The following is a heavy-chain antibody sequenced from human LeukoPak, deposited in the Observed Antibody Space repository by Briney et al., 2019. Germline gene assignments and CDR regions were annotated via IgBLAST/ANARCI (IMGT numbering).Heavy chain of an antibody. CDR3: ARGLGFWSGYYNAFDI. D-gene: IGHD3-3*01. CDR1: GFTFSSYW. CDR2: INSDGSST. J-gene: IGHJ3*02. Sequence: PGGSLRLSCAASGFTFSSYWMHWVRQAPGKGLVWVSHINSDGSSTTYADSVKGRFTISRDNAKNTLYLQMNSLRAEDTAVYYCARGLGFWSGYYNAFDIWGQGTMVTVSS. V-gene: IGHV3-74*01.